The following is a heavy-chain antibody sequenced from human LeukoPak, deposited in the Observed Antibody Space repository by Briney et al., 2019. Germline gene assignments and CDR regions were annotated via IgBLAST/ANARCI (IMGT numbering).Heavy chain of an antibody. J-gene: IGHJ4*02. CDR1: GLTFSTYS. Sequence: GGSLRLPCAVSGLTFSTYSMSWVRQTPGKGLEWVSAIGGSGAATFYADSVKGRFTISRDNSENTLYLQMNSLRVEDTAIYYCAKGRCTFDYWGQGTLVTVSS. V-gene: IGHV3-23*01. D-gene: IGHD4-17*01. CDR3: AKGRCTFDY. CDR2: IGGSGAAT.